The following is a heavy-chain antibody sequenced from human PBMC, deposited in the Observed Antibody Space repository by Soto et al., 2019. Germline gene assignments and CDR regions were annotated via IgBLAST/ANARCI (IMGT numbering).Heavy chain of an antibody. V-gene: IGHV4-30-2*01. D-gene: IGHD4-17*01. CDR3: ARSKTTVTTFDY. CDR1: GGSISSSGYS. CDR2: IYHSGST. Sequence: SETLSLTCTVSGGSISSSGYSWSWIRQPPGKGLEWIGYIYHSGSTYYNPSLKSRVTISVDRSKNQFSLKLSSVTAADTAVYYCARSKTTVTTFDYWGQGTLVTVSS. J-gene: IGHJ4*02.